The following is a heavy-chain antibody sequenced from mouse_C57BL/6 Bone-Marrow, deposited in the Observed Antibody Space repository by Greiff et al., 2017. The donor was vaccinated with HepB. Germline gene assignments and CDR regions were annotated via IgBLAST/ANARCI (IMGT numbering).Heavy chain of an antibody. J-gene: IGHJ2*01. CDR1: GFTFSSYG. CDR3: ARSPRNFDY. Sequence: DVMLVESGGDLVKPGGSLKLSCAASGFTFSSYGMSWVRQTPDKRLEWVATISSGGSYTYYPDSVKGRFTISRDNAKNTLYLQMSSLKSEDTAMYYCARSPRNFDYWGQGTTLTVSS. CDR2: ISSGGSYT. V-gene: IGHV5-6*02.